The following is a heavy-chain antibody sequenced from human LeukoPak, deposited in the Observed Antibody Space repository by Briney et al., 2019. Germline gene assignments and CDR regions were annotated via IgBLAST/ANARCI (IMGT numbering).Heavy chain of an antibody. Sequence: GGSLRLSCAASGFTFSDYYMSWIRQAPGKGLQWVSYISSSAGNTHYADYVKGRFTMSRDNAKNSLYLQMNSLRAEDTAVYYCARVRSSGATHDYWGQGTLVTVSS. CDR1: GFTFSDYY. V-gene: IGHV3-11*04. D-gene: IGHD6-19*01. CDR2: ISSSAGNT. J-gene: IGHJ4*02. CDR3: ARVRSSGATHDY.